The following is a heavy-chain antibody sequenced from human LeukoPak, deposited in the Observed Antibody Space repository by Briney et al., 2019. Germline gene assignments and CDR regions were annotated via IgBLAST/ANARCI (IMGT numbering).Heavy chain of an antibody. V-gene: IGHV3-23*01. CDR3: AQPGTTVTTPIYC. J-gene: IGHJ4*01. CDR2: ISGSGGST. CDR1: GFTFRNCA. Sequence: GGSLRLSCAASGFTFRNCAMSWVRQAPGKGLEWVSAISGSGGSTYYADSVKGRFTISRDNSKNTLYLQMNSLRAEDTAVYYCAQPGTTVTTPIYCWGHGTLVTVSS. D-gene: IGHD4-17*01.